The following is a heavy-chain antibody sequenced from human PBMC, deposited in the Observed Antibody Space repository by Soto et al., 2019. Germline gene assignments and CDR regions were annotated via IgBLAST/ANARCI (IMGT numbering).Heavy chain of an antibody. CDR3: AADGVYYISGYYYYYYYYVKNF. D-gene: IGHD3-22*01. CDR1: GFTFTSSA. V-gene: IGHV1-58*02. Sequence: ASVKVSCKDSGFTFTSSAMQWVRQARGQRVEWIGWIVVGSGNTNYAQKFQERVTITRDMSTSTAYKELSSLRSEDMAVFYCAADGVYYISGYYYYYYYYVKNFCRQRTTVIV. CDR2: IVVGSGNT. J-gene: IGHJ6*01.